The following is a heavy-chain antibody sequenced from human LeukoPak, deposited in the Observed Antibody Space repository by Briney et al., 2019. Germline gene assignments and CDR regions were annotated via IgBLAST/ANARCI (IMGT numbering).Heavy chain of an antibody. CDR1: GFTFSSYG. J-gene: IGHJ4*02. CDR2: IRYDGSNK. CDR3: AKTQAKYYFDY. V-gene: IGHV3-30*02. Sequence: GGSLRLSCAASGFTFSSYGMHWVRQAPGKGLEWVAFIRYDGSNKYYADSVKGRFTISRDNSKNTLYLQMNGLRAEDTAVYYCAKTQAKYYFDYWGQGTLITVSS.